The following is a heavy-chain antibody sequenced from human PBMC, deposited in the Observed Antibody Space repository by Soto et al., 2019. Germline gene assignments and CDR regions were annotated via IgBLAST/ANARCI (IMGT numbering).Heavy chain of an antibody. V-gene: IGHV3-48*04. J-gene: IGHJ6*02. D-gene: IGHD3-10*01. Sequence: GGSLRLSCAASGFTFSSYSMNWVRQAPGKGLEWVSYISSSSSTIYYADSVKGRFTISRDNAKNSLYLQMNSLRAEDTAVYYCARAYEYYYGSVLYYYYGMDVWGQGTTVTVSS. CDR1: GFTFSSYS. CDR3: ARAYEYYYGSVLYYYYGMDV. CDR2: ISSSSSTI.